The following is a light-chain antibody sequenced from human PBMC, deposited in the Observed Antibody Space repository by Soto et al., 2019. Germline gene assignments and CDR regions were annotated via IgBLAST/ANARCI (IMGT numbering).Light chain of an antibody. CDR3: QQRYNWPRT. J-gene: IGKJ1*01. V-gene: IGKV3-15*01. CDR2: AAS. CDR1: ESVSSN. Sequence: EVVLTQSPATLSVSPWERATLSCRASESVSSNLAWYQQKPGQAPRLLIYAASTRATGIPARFSGSGSGTEFTLTISSLQSEDFAVYYCQQRYNWPRTFGQGTKVDIK.